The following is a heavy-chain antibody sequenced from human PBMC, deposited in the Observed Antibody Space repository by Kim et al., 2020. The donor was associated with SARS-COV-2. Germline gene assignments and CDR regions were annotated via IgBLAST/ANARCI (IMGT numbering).Heavy chain of an antibody. CDR3: ARDSPWGISMIPGVNVKYYGMDV. CDR1: GFIFSNYA. V-gene: IGHV3-23*01. D-gene: IGHD3-10*01. CDR2: ISDRGGSP. J-gene: IGHJ6*02. Sequence: GGSLRLSCVASGFIFSNYAMNRVRQAPGKGLEWVSVISDRGGSPKYADSVRGRFTISRDNSKNTLYLQMSSLRVDDTAVYFCARDSPWGISMIPGVNVKYYGMDVWGQGATVTVSS.